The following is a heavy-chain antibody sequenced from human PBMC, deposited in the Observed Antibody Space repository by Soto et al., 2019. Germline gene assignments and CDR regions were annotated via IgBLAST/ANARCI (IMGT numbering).Heavy chain of an antibody. Sequence: SVKVSCKASGYTFTSYDISWVRLAPGQGLEWMGRIIPILAVTTYSRKFQGRLSTTADESTSTAYMEVSSLRSEDTAIYYCAARYCSAATCFNPGAYWGQGTLVTVSS. J-gene: IGHJ4*02. CDR2: IIPILAVT. V-gene: IGHV1-69*04. CDR3: AARYCSAATCFNPGAY. D-gene: IGHD2-8*02. CDR1: GYTFTSYD.